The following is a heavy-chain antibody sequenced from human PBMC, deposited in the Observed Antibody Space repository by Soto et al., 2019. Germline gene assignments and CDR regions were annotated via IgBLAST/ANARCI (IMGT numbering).Heavy chain of an antibody. CDR1: GGSISNTSYY. D-gene: IGHD3-16*01. J-gene: IGHJ4*02. CDR2: IYFSGTA. V-gene: IGHV4-39*01. Sequence: LQLQESGPGLVKPSETLSLTCSVSGGSISNTSYYWGWIRQSPGKGLEWPGNIYFSGTAYYTPARRSRVTMSVDTSKNQFSLQFNSMTAADTGVYYCARGAPGPIPNSYFDFWGQGTLVTVSS. CDR3: ARGAPGPIPNSYFDF.